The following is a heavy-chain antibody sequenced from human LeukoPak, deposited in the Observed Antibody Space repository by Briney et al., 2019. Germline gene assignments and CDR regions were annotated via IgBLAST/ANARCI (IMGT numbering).Heavy chain of an antibody. CDR2: IYSDAST. J-gene: IGHJ6*02. CDR3: ARPNYVWRTYRGAIDV. V-gene: IGHV3-53*04. D-gene: IGHD3-16*01. Sequence: GGSLRLSCSASGFTVTSNYMSWVRQAPGKGLEWVSVIYSDASTYYADSVKGRFTISRHNSKNTLYLQMNSLRTEDTALYYCARPNYVWRTYRGAIDVWGQGTTVTVSS. CDR1: GFTVTSNY.